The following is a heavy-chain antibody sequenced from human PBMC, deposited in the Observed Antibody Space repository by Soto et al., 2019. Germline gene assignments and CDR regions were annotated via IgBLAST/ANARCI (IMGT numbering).Heavy chain of an antibody. J-gene: IGHJ5*02. D-gene: IGHD2-2*01. CDR1: GGSISSSSYY. V-gene: IGHV4-39*01. Sequence: SETLSLTCTVSGGSISSSSYYWGWIRQPPGKGLEWIGSIYYSGSTYYNPSLKSRVTISVDTSKNQFSLKLSSVTAADTAVYYCARHISEYCSSTSCATSNWFDPWGKGTLVTVSS. CDR3: ARHISEYCSSTSCATSNWFDP. CDR2: IYYSGST.